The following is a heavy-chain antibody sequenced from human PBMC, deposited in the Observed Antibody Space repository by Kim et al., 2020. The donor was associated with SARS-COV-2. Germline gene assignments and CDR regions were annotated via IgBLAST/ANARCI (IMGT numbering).Heavy chain of an antibody. V-gene: IGHV1-24*01. CDR2: FDPEDGET. CDR3: ATGPLGGIVGATIRFDA. CDR1: GYTLTGLS. J-gene: IGHJ5*01. Sequence: ASVKVSCKVSGYTLTGLSMHWVRQALGKGLEWIGGFDPEDGETIYAQKFQGRVTTTEETSTDTAYMELRSLRSEAPPVSYGATGPLGGIVGATIRFDAWG. D-gene: IGHD1-26*01.